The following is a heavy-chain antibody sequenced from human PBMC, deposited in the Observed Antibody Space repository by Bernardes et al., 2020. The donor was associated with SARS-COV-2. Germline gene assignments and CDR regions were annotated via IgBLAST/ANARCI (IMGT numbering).Heavy chain of an antibody. CDR1: GFTFDDYA. CDR2: IYWNSGSI. CDR3: AKDVMGELLVYAFDI. V-gene: IGHV3-9*01. Sequence: GGSLRLSCAASGFTFDDYAMHWVRQVPGKGLEWVSGIYWNSGSIAYADSVKGRFTISRDNAKNSLYLQMNSLRAEDTALYYCAKDVMGELLVYAFDIWGQGTMVTVSS. J-gene: IGHJ3*02. D-gene: IGHD1-26*01.